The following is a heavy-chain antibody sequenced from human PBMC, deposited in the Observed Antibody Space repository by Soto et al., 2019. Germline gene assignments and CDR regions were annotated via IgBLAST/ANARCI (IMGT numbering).Heavy chain of an antibody. Sequence: PSETLSLTCPVSGGSISSYYWSWIRQPPGKGLEWIGYMYYSGSTTYNPSLKSRVTISVDTSNNQFSLKLSSVTAADTAVYYCVRGYCAGGSCYNAFDIWGQGTMVTVSS. CDR2: MYYSGST. V-gene: IGHV4-59*08. D-gene: IGHD2-15*01. CDR1: GGSISSYY. J-gene: IGHJ3*02. CDR3: VRGYCAGGSCYNAFDI.